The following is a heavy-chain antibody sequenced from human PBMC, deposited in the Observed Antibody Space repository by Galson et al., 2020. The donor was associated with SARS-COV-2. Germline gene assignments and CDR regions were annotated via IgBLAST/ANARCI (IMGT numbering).Heavy chain of an antibody. CDR3: AKDGRDAYCGGDCDPGLDYFDY. CDR1: GFTFDDYA. J-gene: IGHJ4*02. Sequence: SLKNSCAASGFTFDDYAMHWVRQTPGKGLEWVSGISWDSGNIDYADSVKGRFTISRDNAKKSLYLQMNSLRAEDTALYYCAKDGRDAYCGGDCDPGLDYFDYWGQGTLVTVSS. V-gene: IGHV3-9*01. D-gene: IGHD2-21*01. CDR2: ISWDSGNI.